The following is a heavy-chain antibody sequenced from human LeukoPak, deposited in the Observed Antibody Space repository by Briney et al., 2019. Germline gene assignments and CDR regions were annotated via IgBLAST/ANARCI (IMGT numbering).Heavy chain of an antibody. CDR2: ISGSGGST. CDR1: GFTFSSYA. Sequence: GGSLRLSCAASGFTFSSYAMSWVRQAPGKGLEWVSHISGSGGSTKYSGSVKGRFTISRDNSKNTLYLQINSLRADDTAVYYCAKDQDPHSYGSGSYAPFDYWGQGTLVTVSS. CDR3: AKDQDPHSYGSGSYAPFDY. J-gene: IGHJ4*02. D-gene: IGHD3-10*01. V-gene: IGHV3-23*01.